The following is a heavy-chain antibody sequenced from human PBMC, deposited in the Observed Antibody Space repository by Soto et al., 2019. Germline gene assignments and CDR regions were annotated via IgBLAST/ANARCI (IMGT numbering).Heavy chain of an antibody. Sequence: WASVKVTGKASGGTFSSYAISWVRQAPGQGLEWMGGIIPIFGTANYAQKFQGRVTITADESTSTAYMELSSLRSEYTSVYYCARVPARNYYYYGMDVWGQGTTVT. CDR1: GGTFSSYA. J-gene: IGHJ6*02. CDR2: IIPIFGTA. V-gene: IGHV1-69*13. CDR3: ARVPARNYYYYGMDV. D-gene: IGHD6-25*01.